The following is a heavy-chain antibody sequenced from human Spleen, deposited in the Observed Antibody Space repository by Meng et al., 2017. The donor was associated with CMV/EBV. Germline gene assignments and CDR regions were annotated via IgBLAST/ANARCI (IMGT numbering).Heavy chain of an antibody. CDR2: ISSSGSYI. Sequence: GESLKISCAASGFTFSSYSMNWVRQAPGKGLEWVSSISSSGSYIYYADSVKGRFTISRDNAKNSLYLQMSSLRAEDTALYFCAREGPMAHFDYWGQGTLVTVS. V-gene: IGHV3-21*01. CDR1: GFTFSSYS. J-gene: IGHJ4*02. CDR3: AREGPMAHFDY. D-gene: IGHD5-24*01.